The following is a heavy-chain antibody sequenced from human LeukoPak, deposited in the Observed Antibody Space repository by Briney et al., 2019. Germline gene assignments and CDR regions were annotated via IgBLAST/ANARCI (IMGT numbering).Heavy chain of an antibody. J-gene: IGHJ4*02. V-gene: IGHV4-34*01. D-gene: IGHD3-10*01. CDR1: GESFSGYY. Sequence: SETLSLTCAVYGESFSGYYWSWIRQPPGKGLEWIGEINQSGRTNYKPSLTSRVTISADTSKNQFSLTLSSVTAADTAVYYCARGRDSGSGSLTIDYWGQGTLVTVSS. CDR2: INQSGRT. CDR3: ARGRDSGSGSLTIDY.